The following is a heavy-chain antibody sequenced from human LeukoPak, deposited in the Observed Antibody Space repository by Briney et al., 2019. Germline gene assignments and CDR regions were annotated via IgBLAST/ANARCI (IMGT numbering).Heavy chain of an antibody. D-gene: IGHD3-3*01. CDR1: GGSISSSSYY. J-gene: IGHJ5*02. Sequence: SETLSLTCTVSGGSISSSSYYWGWIRQPPGKGLDWIGSIYYSGSTYYNPSLKSRVTISVDTSKNQFSLKLSSVTAADTAVYYCASNTYYDFWSGKNWFDPWGQGTLVTVSS. CDR2: IYYSGST. CDR3: ASNTYYDFWSGKNWFDP. V-gene: IGHV4-39*01.